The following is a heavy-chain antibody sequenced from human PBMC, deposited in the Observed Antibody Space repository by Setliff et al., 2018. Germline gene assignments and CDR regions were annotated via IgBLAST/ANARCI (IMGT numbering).Heavy chain of an antibody. J-gene: IGHJ5*02. CDR2: IYPGDSNT. Sequence: PGESLKISCKGSGYSFTNYWIGRVRQMPGKGLEWMGIIYPGDSNTRYSPSFQGQVTISADKSISTAYLQWSSLKASDTAMYYCARSRSNFWSGYFNWFDPWGQGTLVTVSS. V-gene: IGHV5-51*01. CDR1: GYSFTNYW. CDR3: ARSRSNFWSGYFNWFDP. D-gene: IGHD3-3*01.